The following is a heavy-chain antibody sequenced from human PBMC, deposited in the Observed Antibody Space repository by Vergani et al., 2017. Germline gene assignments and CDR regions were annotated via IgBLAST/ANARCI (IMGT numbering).Heavy chain of an antibody. CDR3: ARDYGYCSSTSCPNWFDP. V-gene: IGHV1-2*02. Sequence: QVQLVQSGAEVKKPGASVKVFCKASGYTFTGYYMHWVRQAPGQGLEWMGWINPNSGGTNYAQKFQGRVTMTRDTSIRTAYMELSRLRSDDTAVYYCARDYGYCSSTSCPNWFDPWGQGTLVTVSS. J-gene: IGHJ5*02. CDR2: INPNSGGT. CDR1: GYTFTGYY. D-gene: IGHD2-2*01.